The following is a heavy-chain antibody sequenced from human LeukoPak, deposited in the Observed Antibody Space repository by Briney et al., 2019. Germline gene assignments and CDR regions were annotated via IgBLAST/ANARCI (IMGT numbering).Heavy chain of an antibody. D-gene: IGHD2-2*01. Sequence: SETLSLTCAVYGGSFSGYYWSWIRRPPGKGLEWIGEINHSGSTNYNPSLKSQVTISVDTSKNQFSLKLSSVTAADTAVYYCARWRTVVPAAPDYSMDVWGQGTTVTVSS. J-gene: IGHJ6*02. CDR3: ARWRTVVPAAPDYSMDV. CDR1: GGSFSGYY. V-gene: IGHV4-34*01. CDR2: INHSGST.